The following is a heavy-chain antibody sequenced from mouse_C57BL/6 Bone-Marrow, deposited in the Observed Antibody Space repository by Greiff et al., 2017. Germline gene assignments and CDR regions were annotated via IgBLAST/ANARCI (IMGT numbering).Heavy chain of an antibody. Sequence: VQLQESGAELARPGASVKLSCKASGYTFTSYGISWVKQRTGQGLEWIGEIYPRSGNTYYNEKFKGKATLTADKSSSTAYMELRSLTSEDSAVXFCARWGEKYYFDYWGQGTTLTVSS. CDR2: IYPRSGNT. J-gene: IGHJ2*01. CDR1: GYTFTSYG. CDR3: ARWGEKYYFDY. V-gene: IGHV1-81*01.